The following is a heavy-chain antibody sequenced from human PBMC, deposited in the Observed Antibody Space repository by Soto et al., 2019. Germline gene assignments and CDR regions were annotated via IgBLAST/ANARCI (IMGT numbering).Heavy chain of an antibody. V-gene: IGHV4-34*01. D-gene: IGHD3-10*01. CDR2: INHSGST. CDR1: GGSFSGYY. J-gene: IGHJ4*02. Sequence: QVQLQQWGAGLLKPSETLSLTCAVYGGSFSGYYWCWIRPPPGKGLEWIGEINHSGSTNYNPSLQSRLPISVDTSKNQFSLRLGSVTAADTAVYYCARGLPYYFGSGSYGDYWGQGTLVTVSS. CDR3: ARGLPYYFGSGSYGDY.